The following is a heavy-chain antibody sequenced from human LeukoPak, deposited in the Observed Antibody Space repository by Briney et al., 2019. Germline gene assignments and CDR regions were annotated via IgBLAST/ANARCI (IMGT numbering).Heavy chain of an antibody. CDR1: GFTFSNYA. J-gene: IGHJ4*02. CDR2: ISGSGGST. Sequence: GGPLRLSCVASGFTFSNYAMSWVRQAPGKGLEWVSAISGSGGSTYYADSVKGRFTISRDNPKNTLYLQMNSLRAEDTAVYYCARALDSSSSRYQAFEEWGQGTLVTVSS. D-gene: IGHD2-2*01. V-gene: IGHV3-23*01. CDR3: ARALDSSSSRYQAFEE.